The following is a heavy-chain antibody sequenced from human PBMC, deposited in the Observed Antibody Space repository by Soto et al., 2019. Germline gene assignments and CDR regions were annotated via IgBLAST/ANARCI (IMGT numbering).Heavy chain of an antibody. CDR3: ANKEYRGRSFDY. Sequence: QVQLVESGGGVVQPGRSLRLSCAASGFTFSSYGMHWVRQAPGKGLERVARISYDGSEKVYADSVKGRFTISRDNSKDTLYLLVNSLRSQDTAVFYCANKEYRGRSFDYWCQGTLVTVSS. V-gene: IGHV3-30*18. J-gene: IGHJ4*02. D-gene: IGHD1-26*01. CDR2: ISYDGSEK. CDR1: GFTFSSYG.